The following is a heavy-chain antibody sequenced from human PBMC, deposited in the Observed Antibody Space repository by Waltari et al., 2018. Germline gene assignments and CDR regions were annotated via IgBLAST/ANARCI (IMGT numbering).Heavy chain of an antibody. CDR1: GGSFSGYY. V-gene: IGHV4-34*01. D-gene: IGHD6-19*01. CDR2: INHSGST. CDR3: ARGPHYSSGPDY. Sequence: QVQLQQWGAGLLKPSETLSLTCAVYGGSFSGYYWSWIRQPPGKGLEWIGEINHSGSTNYNPSLKSRGTISVDTSKNQFSLKLSSVTAADTAVYYCARGPHYSSGPDYWGQGTLVTVSS. J-gene: IGHJ4*02.